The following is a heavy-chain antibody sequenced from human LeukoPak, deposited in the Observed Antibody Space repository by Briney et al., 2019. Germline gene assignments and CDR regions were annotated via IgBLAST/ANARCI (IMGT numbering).Heavy chain of an antibody. CDR3: TTDTWYSAGH. Sequence: GGSLRLSCTASGFIFSGSWMAWIRQAPGKGLEWVAILKKDGSEKYYVGSMKGRFTISRDNAKNSLFLQMNSLRAEDTAIYYCTTDTWYSAGHWGQGTLVTVSS. J-gene: IGHJ4*02. CDR1: GFIFSGSW. CDR2: LKKDGSEK. V-gene: IGHV3-7*03. D-gene: IGHD2-15*01.